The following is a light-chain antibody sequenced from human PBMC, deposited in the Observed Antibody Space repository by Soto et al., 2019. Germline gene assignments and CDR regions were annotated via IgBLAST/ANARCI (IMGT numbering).Light chain of an antibody. CDR2: DDS. CDR1: NIGSKS. Sequence: SYELTQPPSVSVAPGQTARITCGGNNIGSKSVHWYQQKPGQAPVLVVYDDSDRPSGIPGRFSGSNSGNTATLTISRVEAGDEADYYYQVWDSSSDHVVFGGGTKLTVL. V-gene: IGLV3-21*02. CDR3: QVWDSSSDHVV. J-gene: IGLJ2*01.